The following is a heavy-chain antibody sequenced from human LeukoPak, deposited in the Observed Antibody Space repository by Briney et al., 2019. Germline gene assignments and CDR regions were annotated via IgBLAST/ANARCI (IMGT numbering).Heavy chain of an antibody. Sequence: ASVKVSCKASGYTFTGYYMHWVRQAPGQGLEWMAWINPNSGGTNYAQKFQGRVTMTRDTSISTAYMELSRLRSDDTAVFYCARNTYYFDNSAGTFDFWGQGTLVTVSS. CDR3: ARNTYYFDNSAGTFDF. J-gene: IGHJ4*02. D-gene: IGHD3-22*01. CDR2: INPNSGGT. CDR1: GYTFTGYY. V-gene: IGHV1-2*02.